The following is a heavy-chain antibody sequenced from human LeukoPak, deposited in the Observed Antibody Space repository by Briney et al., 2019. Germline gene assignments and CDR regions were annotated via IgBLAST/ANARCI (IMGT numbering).Heavy chain of an antibody. CDR1: GGTFSSYA. D-gene: IGHD1-26*01. CDR2: INPSGDTT. V-gene: IGHV1-46*01. J-gene: IGHJ4*02. CDR3: ASRLQGGSPWYFNY. Sequence: ASVKVSCKASGGTFSSYAISWVRQAPGQGLEWMGIINPSGDTTAYAQKLRGRVTMTRDTSTSTVYMELSSLRSEDTAMYYCASRLQGGSPWYFNYWGQGTLVTVSS.